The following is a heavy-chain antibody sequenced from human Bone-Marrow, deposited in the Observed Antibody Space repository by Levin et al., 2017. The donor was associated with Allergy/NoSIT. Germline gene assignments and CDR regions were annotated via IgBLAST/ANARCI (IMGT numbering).Heavy chain of an antibody. J-gene: IGHJ4*02. D-gene: IGHD3-10*01. Sequence: PGESLKISCAASGFTFSNYAIHWVRQAPGKGLEWVAAISFDGSKSYFADSVKGRFTVSRDNSKKTLYLQMDSLRAEDTAVYSCVREGFYGSGRNFDYWGQGTLVTVSS. CDR3: VREGFYGSGRNFDY. CDR2: ISFDGSKS. CDR1: GFTFSNYA. V-gene: IGHV3-30*04.